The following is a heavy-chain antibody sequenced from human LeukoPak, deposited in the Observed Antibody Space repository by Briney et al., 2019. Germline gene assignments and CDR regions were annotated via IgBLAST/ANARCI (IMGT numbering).Heavy chain of an antibody. Sequence: SETLSLTCTVSGGSISSYYWSWIRQPPGKGLEWIGYIYYSGSTNYNPSLKSRVTISVDTSKNQFSLKLSSVTAADTAVYYCARGDTMVRGVIAYYYYGMDVWGQRDHGHRLL. CDR1: GGSISSYY. V-gene: IGHV4-59*01. CDR2: IYYSGST. J-gene: IGHJ6*01. D-gene: IGHD3-10*01. CDR3: ARGDTMVRGVIAYYYYGMDV.